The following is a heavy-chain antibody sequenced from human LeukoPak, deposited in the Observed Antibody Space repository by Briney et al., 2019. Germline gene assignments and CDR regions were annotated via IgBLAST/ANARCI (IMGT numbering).Heavy chain of an antibody. Sequence: SETLSLTCTVSGGSISSSSYYWGWIRQPPGKGLEWIGSIYYSGSTYYNPSLKSRVTISVDTSKNQFSLKLSSVTAADTAVYYCAREEDYGESFDYWGQGTLVTVSS. CDR3: AREEDYGESFDY. V-gene: IGHV4-39*02. D-gene: IGHD4-17*01. J-gene: IGHJ4*02. CDR2: IYYSGST. CDR1: GGSISSSSYY.